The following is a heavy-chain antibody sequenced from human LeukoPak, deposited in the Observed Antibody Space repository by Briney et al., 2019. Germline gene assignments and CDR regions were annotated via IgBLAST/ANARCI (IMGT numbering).Heavy chain of an antibody. D-gene: IGHD2-2*01. CDR1: GYTFTSYG. J-gene: IGHJ4*02. CDR3: ARDIGFGYCSSTSCYFPQAGGY. CDR2: ISAYNGNT. Sequence: ASVKVSCKASGYTFTSYGISWVRQAPGQGLEWMGLISAYNGNTNYAQKLQGRVTMTTDTSTSTAYMELRSLRSDDTAVYYCARDIGFGYCSSTSCYFPQAGGYWGQGTLVTVSS. V-gene: IGHV1-18*01.